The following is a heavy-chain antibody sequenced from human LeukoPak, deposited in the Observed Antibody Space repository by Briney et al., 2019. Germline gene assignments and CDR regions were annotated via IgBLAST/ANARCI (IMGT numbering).Heavy chain of an antibody. J-gene: IGHJ5*02. Sequence: PGGSLRLSCAASGLTFSSYWMSWVRQAPGKGLEWVANIKQDGSEKYYVDSVKGRFTISRDNAKNSLYLQMNSLRAEDTAVYYCARFVWFDPWGQGTLVTVSS. CDR2: IKQDGSEK. CDR3: ARFVWFDP. CDR1: GLTFSSYW. V-gene: IGHV3-7*01.